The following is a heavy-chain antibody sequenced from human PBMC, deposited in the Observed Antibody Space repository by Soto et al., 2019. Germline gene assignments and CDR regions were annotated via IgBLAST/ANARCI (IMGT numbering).Heavy chain of an antibody. CDR3: ARDRQKWELRSYYYGMDV. D-gene: IGHD1-26*01. CDR2: ISSSGSTI. J-gene: IGHJ6*02. CDR1: GFTFSDYY. V-gene: IGHV3-11*01. Sequence: PGGSLRLSCAASGFTFSDYYISWIRQAPGKGLEWVSYISSSGSTIYYADSVKGRFTISRDNAKNSLYLQMNSLRAEDTAVYYCARDRQKWELRSYYYGMDVWGQGTTVTVSS.